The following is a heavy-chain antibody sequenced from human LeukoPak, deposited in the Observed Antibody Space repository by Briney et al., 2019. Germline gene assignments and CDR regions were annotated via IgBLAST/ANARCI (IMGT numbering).Heavy chain of an antibody. D-gene: IGHD3/OR15-3a*01. V-gene: IGHV4-39*07. Sequence: PSETLSLTCTVSGGSISSSSYYWGWIRQPPGKGLEWIGRIYTSGSTNYNPSLKSRVTISVDTSKNQFSLKLNSVTAADTAVYYCARDFRGGTGGLDYWGQGTLVTVSS. CDR1: GGSISSSSYY. J-gene: IGHJ4*02. CDR2: IYTSGST. CDR3: ARDFRGGTGGLDY.